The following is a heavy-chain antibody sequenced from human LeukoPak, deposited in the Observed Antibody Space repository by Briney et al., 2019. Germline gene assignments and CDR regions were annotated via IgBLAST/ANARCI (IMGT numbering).Heavy chain of an antibody. D-gene: IGHD3-22*01. CDR1: GFIFSSND. Sequence: GGSLRLSCAASGFIFSSNDMHWVRQAPGKGLEWVAVVSYDGSNKYYADSVKGRFTISRDNSKNTLYLQMNSLRAEDTAVYYCAKATYYYDSRGYRGAYFDYWGQETLVTVS. J-gene: IGHJ4*02. CDR3: AKATYYYDSRGYRGAYFDY. V-gene: IGHV3-30*18. CDR2: VSYDGSNK.